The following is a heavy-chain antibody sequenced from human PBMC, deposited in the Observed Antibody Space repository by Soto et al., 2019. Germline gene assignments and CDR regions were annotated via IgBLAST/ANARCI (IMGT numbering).Heavy chain of an antibody. D-gene: IGHD6-13*01. CDR1: GYTFTSYA. V-gene: IGHV1-3*01. CDR2: INAGNGNT. J-gene: IGHJ3*02. CDR3: ASVGAAGGGAFDI. Sequence: ASVKVSCKASGYTFTSYAMHWVRQAPGQRLEWMGWINAGNGNTKYSQKFQGRVTITRDTSASTAYMGLSSLRSEDTAVYYCASVGAAGGGAFDIWGQGTMVTFSS.